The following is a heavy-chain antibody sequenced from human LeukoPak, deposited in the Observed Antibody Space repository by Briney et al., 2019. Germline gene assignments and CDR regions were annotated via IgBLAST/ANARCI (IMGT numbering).Heavy chain of an antibody. V-gene: IGHV1-69*04. D-gene: IGHD4-23*01. CDR1: GGTFSSYA. CDR2: IIPILGIA. Sequence: SVKVSCKASGGTFSSYAISWVRQAPGQGLEWMGRIIPILGIANYAQKFQGRVTITADKSTSTAYMELSSLRSEDTAVYYCARSASLLRWSFNLDYWGQGTQVTVSS. CDR3: ARSASLLRWSFNLDY. J-gene: IGHJ4*02.